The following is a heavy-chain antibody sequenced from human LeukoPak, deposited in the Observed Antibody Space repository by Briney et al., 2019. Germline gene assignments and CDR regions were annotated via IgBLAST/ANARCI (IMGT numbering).Heavy chain of an antibody. V-gene: IGHV3-7*01. J-gene: IGHJ4*02. CDR1: ELTLVSIW. D-gene: IGHD2-2*01. CDR2: IKQDGSEK. Sequence: GGSLRLSLAAPELTLVSIWITWSARAPGRGRGWVANIKQDGSEKYYVDSVKGRFTISRDNAKNSLYLQMNSLRAEDTAVYYCARDLELAAMSDYWGQGTLVTVSS. CDR3: ARDLELAAMSDY.